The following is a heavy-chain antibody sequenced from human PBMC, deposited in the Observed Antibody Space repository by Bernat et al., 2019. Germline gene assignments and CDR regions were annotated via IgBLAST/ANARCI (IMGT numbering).Heavy chain of an antibody. V-gene: IGHV3-53*02. CDR1: GFTVSSNY. Sequence: EVHLVETGGGLIQPGGSLRLSCAASGFTVSSNYMSWVRQSPGKGLEWVSVIFRGGSTYYGDSAKGRFTISRDNSRNTLYLQMNSLRAEDTALYYCAKGVYCSGGSCYGSYYYGMDVWGQGTTVTVSS. CDR2: IFRGGST. J-gene: IGHJ6*02. D-gene: IGHD2-15*01. CDR3: AKGVYCSGGSCYGSYYYGMDV.